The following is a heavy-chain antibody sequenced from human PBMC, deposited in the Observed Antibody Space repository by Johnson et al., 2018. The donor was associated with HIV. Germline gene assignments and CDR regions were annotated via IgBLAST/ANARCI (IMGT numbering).Heavy chain of an antibody. J-gene: IGHJ3*02. CDR3: AIIPPGGAGKGAHAFDI. CDR2: ISYDGSNK. V-gene: IGHV3-30*03. CDR1: GFTFSSYG. Sequence: QVQLVESGGGVVQPGRSLRLSCAASGFTFSSYGMHWVRRAPGKGLEWVAVISYDGSNKYYADSVKGRFTISRDNSKNTLYLQMNSLRAEDTAVYYCAIIPPGGAGKGAHAFDIWGQGTMVTVSS. D-gene: IGHD1-26*01.